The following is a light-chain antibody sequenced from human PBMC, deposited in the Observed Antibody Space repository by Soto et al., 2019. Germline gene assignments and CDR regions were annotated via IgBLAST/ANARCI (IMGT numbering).Light chain of an antibody. CDR1: QSISSY. J-gene: IGKJ1*01. V-gene: IGKV1-39*01. CDR3: QQSYSTPWT. Sequence: DIPMTQSPSSLSASVGDRVTITCRASQSISSYLNWYRQRPGKAPKLLIYAASSLQSEVPSRFSGSGSGTDFTLTISSLQPEDFATYYCQQSYSTPWTFGQGTKVEIK. CDR2: AAS.